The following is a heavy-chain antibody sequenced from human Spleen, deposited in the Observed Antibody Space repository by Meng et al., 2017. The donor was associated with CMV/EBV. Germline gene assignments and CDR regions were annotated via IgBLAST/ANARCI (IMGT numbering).Heavy chain of an antibody. Sequence: GESLKISCAVSGFTVSSNYMSWVRQAPGKGLEWVSVIYSAGSTYYADSVKGRFTISRDIFKNTLDLQMNSLRAEDTAVYYCARGGYDFWTGFYWNYWGQGTLVTVSS. D-gene: IGHD3-3*01. V-gene: IGHV3-53*01. CDR1: GFTVSSNY. J-gene: IGHJ4*02. CDR2: IYSAGST. CDR3: ARGGYDFWTGFYWNY.